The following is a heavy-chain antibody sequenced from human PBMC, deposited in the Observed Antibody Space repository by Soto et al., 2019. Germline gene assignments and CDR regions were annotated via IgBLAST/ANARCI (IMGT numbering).Heavy chain of an antibody. CDR2: IYYSGST. Sequence: PSETLSLTCTVSGGSISSYYWSWIRQPPGKGLEWIGYIYYSGSTNYNPSLKGRVTISVDTSKNQFSLKLSSVTAADTAVYYCARVYGGAFDHWGQGTLVTVPQ. CDR3: ARVYGGAFDH. D-gene: IGHD4-17*01. V-gene: IGHV4-59*01. J-gene: IGHJ4*02. CDR1: GGSISSYY.